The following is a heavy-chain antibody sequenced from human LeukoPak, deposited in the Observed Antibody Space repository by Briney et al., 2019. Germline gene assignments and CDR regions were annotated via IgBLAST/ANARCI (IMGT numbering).Heavy chain of an antibody. CDR2: ISAYNGNT. V-gene: IGHV1-18*01. D-gene: IGHD3-22*01. Sequence: ASVKVSCKASGGTFSSYAISWVRQAPGQGLEWMGWISAYNGNTNYAQKLQGRVTLTTDTSTSTAYMELRSLRSDDTAVYYCARRGDYYDSSGYYYYFDCWGQGTLVTVSS. J-gene: IGHJ4*02. CDR3: ARRGDYYDSSGYYYYFDC. CDR1: GGTFSSYA.